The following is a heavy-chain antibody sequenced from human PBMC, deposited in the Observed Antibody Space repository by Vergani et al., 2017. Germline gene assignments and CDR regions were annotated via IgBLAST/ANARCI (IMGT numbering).Heavy chain of an antibody. Sequence: QVQLVESGGGVVQPGRSLRLSCAASGFTFSTYGMHWVRQAPGKGLEWVAVIWFDGNNKYYADSVKGRFTISRDNSKNTLYLQMNSLRAEDTAVYYCASPPLYSTIWNECFQNWGQGPWSPSPQ. CDR2: IWFDGNNK. J-gene: IGHJ1*01. CDR1: GFTFSTYG. CDR3: ASPPLYSTIWNECFQN. D-gene: IGHD6-13*01. V-gene: IGHV3-33*01.